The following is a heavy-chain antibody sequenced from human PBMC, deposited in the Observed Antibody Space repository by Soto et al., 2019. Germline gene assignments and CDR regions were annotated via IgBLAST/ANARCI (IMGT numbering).Heavy chain of an antibody. CDR2: IYSGGST. D-gene: IGHD3-22*01. CDR1: GFTVSSNY. V-gene: IGHV3-53*01. J-gene: IGHJ4*02. Sequence: GGSLRLSCAASGFTVSSNYMSWVRQAPGKGLEWVSVIYSGGSTYYADSVKGRFTISRDNSKNTLYLQMNSLRAEDTAVYYCARGFRSSSGPTIDYWGQGTLVTVSS. CDR3: ARGFRSSSGPTIDY.